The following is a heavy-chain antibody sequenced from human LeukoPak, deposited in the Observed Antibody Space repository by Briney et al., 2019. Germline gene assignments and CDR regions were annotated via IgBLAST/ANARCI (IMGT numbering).Heavy chain of an antibody. V-gene: IGHV3-7*01. J-gene: IGHJ4*02. CDR1: GFTFYSYW. D-gene: IGHD3-9*01. CDR2: IKHDGSER. CDR3: ASDGASVLRYFDWLSRPPKSLDY. Sequence: LAGGSLRLSCAASGFTFYSYWMSWVRQAPGKGLEWVANIKHDGSERYYGESVKGRFSISGDNAKNSLYLQMNSLRAEDTAVYYCASDGASVLRYFDWLSRPPKSLDYWGQGTLVTVSS.